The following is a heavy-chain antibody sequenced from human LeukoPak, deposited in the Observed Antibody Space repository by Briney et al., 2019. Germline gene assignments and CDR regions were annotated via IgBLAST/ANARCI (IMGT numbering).Heavy chain of an antibody. CDR1: GFTFSSYG. CDR3: ARAGSGSHPKELGAFDI. CDR2: IWYDGDNK. J-gene: IGHJ3*02. Sequence: GGSLRLSCAASGFTFSSYGMHWVRQAPGKGLEWVAVIWYDGDNKYYADSVKGRFTISRDNSKNTLYLQMNSLRVEDTAVYYCARAGSGSHPKELGAFDIWGQGTMVAVSS. V-gene: IGHV3-33*08. D-gene: IGHD1-26*01.